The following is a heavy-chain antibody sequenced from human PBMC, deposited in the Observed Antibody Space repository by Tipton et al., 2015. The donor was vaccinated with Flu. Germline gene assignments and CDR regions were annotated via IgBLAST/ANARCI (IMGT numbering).Heavy chain of an antibody. CDR3: ARDRGADDY. V-gene: IGHV3-7*01. CDR1: GFSFSDYY. D-gene: IGHD3-10*01. CDR2: IKQDGSEK. Sequence: GSLRLSCAASGFSFSDYYMTWVRQAPGKGLEWVANIKQDGSEKYYVDSVKGRFTISRDNAKNSLYLQMSSLRAEDTAVYYCARDRGADDYWGQGTLVTVSS. J-gene: IGHJ4*02.